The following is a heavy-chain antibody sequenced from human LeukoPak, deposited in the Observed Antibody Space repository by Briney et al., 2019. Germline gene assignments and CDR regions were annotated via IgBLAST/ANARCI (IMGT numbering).Heavy chain of an antibody. CDR1: GGSIRSSYYY. J-gene: IGHJ5*02. CDR2: IYDSGST. D-gene: IGHD7-27*01. V-gene: IGHV4-39*01. Sequence: KASETLSLTCSVSGGSIRSSYYYWGWVRWPPGKGLGWIGSIYDSGSTCYNVSLKSRVNISVATSKNQFSLKLNSVPPADTAMYYRATHSGPWGHGTLGTVSS. CDR3: ATHSGP.